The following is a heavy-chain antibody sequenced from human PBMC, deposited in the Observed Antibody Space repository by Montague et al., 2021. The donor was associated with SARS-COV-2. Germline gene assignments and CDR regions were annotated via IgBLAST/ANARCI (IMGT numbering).Heavy chain of an antibody. CDR3: ARTEYNWNDWFDP. CDR1: GASISSYY. J-gene: IGHJ5*02. Sequence: SETLSLTCSVSGASISSYYWSWIRQPPGKGLEWIGYIFHSGITDYNPSLKSRVTISVDMSKNQFSLQLNSVTAADSAVYYCARTEYNWNDWFDPWGQGTLATVSS. V-gene: IGHV4-59*13. CDR2: IFHSGIT. D-gene: IGHD1-20*01.